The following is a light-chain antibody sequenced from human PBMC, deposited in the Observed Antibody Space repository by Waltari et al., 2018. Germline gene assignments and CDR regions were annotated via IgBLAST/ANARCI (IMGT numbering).Light chain of an antibody. CDR2: DAS. V-gene: IGKV3-11*01. J-gene: IGKJ4*01. CDR3: QQRSNWPLT. Sequence: EIVFTQSPATLSLSPGERATLSCRASQSVSSSLAWYQQKPGQAPRLLIFDASNRASGIPARFSGSGSGTDFTLTISSLEPEDFAVYVCQQRSNWPLTFGGGTKVEIK. CDR1: QSVSSS.